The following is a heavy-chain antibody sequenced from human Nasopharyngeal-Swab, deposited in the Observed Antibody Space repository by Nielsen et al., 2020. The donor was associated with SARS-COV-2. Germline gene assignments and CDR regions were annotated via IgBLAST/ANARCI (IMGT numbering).Heavy chain of an antibody. D-gene: IGHD2-21*01. CDR2: ISSSYI. V-gene: IGHV3-21*01. J-gene: IGHJ6*02. CDR1: GFTFSSYS. Sequence: GESLKISCAASGFTFSSYSMNWVRQAPGKGLEWVSSISSSYIYYADSVKGRFTISRDNAKNSLYLQMNSLRAEDTAVYYCARLFLGMDVWGQGTTVTVSS. CDR3: ARLFLGMDV.